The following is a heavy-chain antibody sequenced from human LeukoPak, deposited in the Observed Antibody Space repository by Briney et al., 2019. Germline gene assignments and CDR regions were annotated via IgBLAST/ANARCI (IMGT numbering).Heavy chain of an antibody. CDR3: ARGGYCSSTSCYGYNWFDP. CDR1: GGTFSSYA. V-gene: IGHV1-69*06. D-gene: IGHD2-2*03. Sequence: GASVKVSCKASGGTFSSYAISWVRQAPGQGLEWMGGIIPIFGTANYAQKFQGRVTITADKSTSTAYMELSSLRSEDTAVYYCARGGYCSSTSCYGYNWFDPWGQGTLVTVSS. J-gene: IGHJ5*02. CDR2: IIPIFGTA.